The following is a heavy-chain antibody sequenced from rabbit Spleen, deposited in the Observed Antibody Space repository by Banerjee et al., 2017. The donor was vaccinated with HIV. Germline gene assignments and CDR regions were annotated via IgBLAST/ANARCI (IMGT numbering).Heavy chain of an antibody. D-gene: IGHD7-1*01. CDR3: TRRSASLIASICTP. V-gene: IGHV1S45*01. J-gene: IGHJ6*02. Sequence: EQLAVSGGGLVKPEGSLTLTCKASGVSLNDKDVMCWVRQAPGKGLEWIACINIVTGKSVYASWAKGRFTMSRTSSTTVTLQIYRLAAAQAVPYFPTRRSASLIASICTPWSPGTLVTVS. CDR2: INIVTGKS. CDR1: GVSLNDKDV.